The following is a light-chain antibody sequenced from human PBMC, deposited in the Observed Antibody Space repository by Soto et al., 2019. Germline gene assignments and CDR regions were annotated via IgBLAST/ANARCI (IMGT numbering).Light chain of an antibody. CDR3: QQYDKWPPIT. CDR2: ATS. CDR1: QNINSY. Sequence: EIVLTQSPATLSLSPGERATLSCRASQNINSYLAWYQQKPGQAPRLLIYATSNRATGIPARFSGSGSGTEFTLTISSLQSEDFAVYYCQQYDKWPPITFGQGTRLEIK. V-gene: IGKV3D-15*01. J-gene: IGKJ5*01.